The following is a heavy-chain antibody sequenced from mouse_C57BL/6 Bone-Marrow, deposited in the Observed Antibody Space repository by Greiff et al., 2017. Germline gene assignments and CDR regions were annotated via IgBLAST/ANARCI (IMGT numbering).Heavy chain of an antibody. D-gene: IGHD1-1*01. J-gene: IGHJ2*01. V-gene: IGHV1-64*01. Sequence: QVQLQQPGAELVKPGASVKLSCKASGYTFTSYWMHWVKQRPGQGLEWIGMIHPNSGSTNYNEKFKSKATLTVDKSSSTAYMQLSSLTSEDSAVYYCARKYYYGSSRYYFDYWGQGTTVTVSS. CDR2: IHPNSGST. CDR1: GYTFTSYW. CDR3: ARKYYYGSSRYYFDY.